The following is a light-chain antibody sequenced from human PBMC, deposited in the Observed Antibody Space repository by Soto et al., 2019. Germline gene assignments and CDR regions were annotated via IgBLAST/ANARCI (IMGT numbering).Light chain of an antibody. CDR1: KNRLYISNNKNY. Sequence: DIVLTQSPESLAVSLGERATINCKSSKNRLYISNNKNYLAWYQQKPGQPPKLLAYWASTREPGDPDRFSGSGSGTEFTLTISSLQLEDVAVYYCQQFYTPPWTFGQGTKVEI. J-gene: IGKJ1*01. V-gene: IGKV4-1*01. CDR2: WAS. CDR3: QQFYTPPWT.